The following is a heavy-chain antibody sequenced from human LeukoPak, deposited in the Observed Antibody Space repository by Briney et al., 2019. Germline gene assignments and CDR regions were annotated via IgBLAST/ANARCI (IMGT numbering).Heavy chain of an antibody. CDR3: ARNRGNYYGSGESGFDP. V-gene: IGHV3-33*01. CDR1: GFTFSHYD. D-gene: IGHD3-10*01. J-gene: IGHJ5*02. CDR2: IWYDGSNK. Sequence: GGSLRLSCAASGFTFSHYDMHWVRQAPGKGLEWVAIIWYDGSNKYYADFLKGRFTISRDNSKNTLYLQINSLRTEDTAIYYCARNRGNYYGSGESGFDPWGQGTLVTVSS.